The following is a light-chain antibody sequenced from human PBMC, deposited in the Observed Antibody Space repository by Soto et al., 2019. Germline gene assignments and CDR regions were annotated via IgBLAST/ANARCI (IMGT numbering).Light chain of an antibody. V-gene: IGKV3-20*01. CDR1: QSVSSNY. J-gene: IGKJ1*01. CDR2: GAS. Sequence: DIQMTQSPGTLSLSPGDRATLPCRASQSVSSNYLAWYQQKPGQAPRLLIYGASTRATGIPDRFSGSGSGTDFTLTISRLEPEDSAVYYCQQYGSSPTWTFGQGTKVDIK. CDR3: QQYGSSPTWT.